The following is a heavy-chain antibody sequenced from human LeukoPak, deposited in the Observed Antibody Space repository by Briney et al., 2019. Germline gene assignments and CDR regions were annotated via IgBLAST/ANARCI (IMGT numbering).Heavy chain of an antibody. J-gene: IGHJ4*02. CDR2: IWYDGSHK. CDR3: AKDGYDYDSSYSYFDY. Sequence: GRSLRLSCAASGLTFSNYGMHWVRQAPGKGLEWVADIWYDGSHKYYADSVKGRFTISRDNSKNTLYLQMNTLRAEDTTVYYCAKDGYDYDSSYSYFDYWGQGTLVTVSS. CDR1: GLTFSNYG. V-gene: IGHV3-33*06. D-gene: IGHD3-22*01.